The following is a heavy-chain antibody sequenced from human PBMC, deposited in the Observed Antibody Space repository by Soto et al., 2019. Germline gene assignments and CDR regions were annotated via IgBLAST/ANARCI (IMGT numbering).Heavy chain of an antibody. Sequence: NPSETLSLTCAVSGGSISSSNWWSWLRQPPGKGLEWIGEIYHSGSTNYNPSLKSRVTISVAKSKNQFSLKLSSVTAADTAVYYFARGPRWGRAPKYYFDYWGQGTLVTLSS. CDR1: GGSISSSNW. J-gene: IGHJ4*02. CDR3: ARGPRWGRAPKYYFDY. D-gene: IGHD3-16*01. CDR2: IYHSGST. V-gene: IGHV4-4*02.